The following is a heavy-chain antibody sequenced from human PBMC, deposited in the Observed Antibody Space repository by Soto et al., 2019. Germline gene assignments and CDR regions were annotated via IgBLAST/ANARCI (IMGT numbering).Heavy chain of an antibody. CDR2: IYHSGST. D-gene: IGHD2-15*01. CDR1: GGSISSGGYS. V-gene: IGHV4-30-2*01. CDR3: ARGQVVAAQH. J-gene: IGHJ4*02. Sequence: LQLQESGSGLVKPSQTLSLTCAVSGGSISSGGYSWRWIRQPPVKGLEWIGYIYHSGSTYYNPSLKSRVTISVDRSKNQFSLKLSSVTAADTAVYYCARGQVVAAQHWGQGTLVTVSS.